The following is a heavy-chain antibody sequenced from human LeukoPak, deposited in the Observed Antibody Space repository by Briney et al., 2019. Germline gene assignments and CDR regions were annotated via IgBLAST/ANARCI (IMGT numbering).Heavy chain of an antibody. Sequence: PSETLSLTCTVSGGSISGYYWSWIRQPPGKGLEWIGYIYYSGSTNYNPSLKSRVTISVDTSKNQFSLKLGSVTAADTAVYYCARADGYSYGRFDYWGPGTLVTVSS. J-gene: IGHJ4*02. CDR3: ARADGYSYGRFDY. CDR1: GGSISGYY. V-gene: IGHV4-59*01. CDR2: IYYSGST. D-gene: IGHD5-18*01.